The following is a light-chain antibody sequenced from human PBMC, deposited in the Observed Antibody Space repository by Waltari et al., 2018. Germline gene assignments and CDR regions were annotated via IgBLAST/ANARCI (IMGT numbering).Light chain of an antibody. CDR1: SSNIVNDY. Sequence: QSVLTQPPSVSAAPGHKVTISCSGSSSNIVNDYVSWYQQLPGTAPKLFIYENNKRPSGIPDRFSGSKSGTSATLGITGLQTGDEADYYCGTWDTSLSALIFGGGTKLTVL. V-gene: IGLV1-51*02. CDR2: ENN. J-gene: IGLJ2*01. CDR3: GTWDTSLSALI.